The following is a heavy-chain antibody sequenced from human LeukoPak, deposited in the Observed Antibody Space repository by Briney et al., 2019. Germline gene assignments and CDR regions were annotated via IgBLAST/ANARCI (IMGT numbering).Heavy chain of an antibody. Sequence: PSETLSLTCTVSGGSISSYYWSWIRQPPGKGLEWIGYNSYSGTTNYNPSLKSRVTISVDTSKKHFSLNLRSVTAADTAVYYCARVGSGSFDYWGQGTLVTVS. D-gene: IGHD1-26*01. CDR2: NSYSGTT. V-gene: IGHV4-59*01. CDR1: GGSISSYY. CDR3: ARVGSGSFDY. J-gene: IGHJ4*02.